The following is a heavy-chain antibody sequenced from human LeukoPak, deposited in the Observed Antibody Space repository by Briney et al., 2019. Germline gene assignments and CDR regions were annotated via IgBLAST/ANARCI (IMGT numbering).Heavy chain of an antibody. V-gene: IGHV3-74*01. CDR3: GRDNNYKVDV. Sequence: QPGGSLTLSCAASGFIFSNYWMLWVRQAPGKGLVWVSNIKSDGSITNYADSVKGRFTISRDNAKNILYLQMNSLRAEDTAVYHCGRDNNYKVDVWGKGTTVTVSS. CDR2: IKSDGSIT. J-gene: IGHJ6*04. D-gene: IGHD4-11*01. CDR1: GFIFSNYW.